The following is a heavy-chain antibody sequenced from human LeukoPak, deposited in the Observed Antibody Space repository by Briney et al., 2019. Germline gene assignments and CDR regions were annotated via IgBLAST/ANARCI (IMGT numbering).Heavy chain of an antibody. CDR1: GYTFTSYD. Sequence: GASVKVSCKASGYTFTSYDINWVRQATGQGLEWMGWMNPNSGNTGYAQKFQGRVTMTRNTSISTAYMELSGLRSEDTAVYYCARGPPYGSGSTQAGYWFDPWGQGTLVTVSS. CDR3: ARGPPYGSGSTQAGYWFDP. J-gene: IGHJ5*02. CDR2: MNPNSGNT. D-gene: IGHD3-10*01. V-gene: IGHV1-8*01.